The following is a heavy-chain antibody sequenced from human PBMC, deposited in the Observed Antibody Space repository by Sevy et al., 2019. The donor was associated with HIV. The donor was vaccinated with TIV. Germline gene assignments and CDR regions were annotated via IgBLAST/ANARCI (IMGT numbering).Heavy chain of an antibody. Sequence: ASVKVSCKASGYTFTSYDINWVRQATGQGLEWMGWMNPNSGNTGYAQKFQGRVTMTRNTSISTAYMELSSLRSEDMAVYYCARGQRITIFGVVTNWWFDPWGQGTLVTVSS. J-gene: IGHJ5*02. CDR3: ARGQRITIFGVVTNWWFDP. V-gene: IGHV1-8*01. CDR1: GYTFTSYD. D-gene: IGHD3-3*01. CDR2: MNPNSGNT.